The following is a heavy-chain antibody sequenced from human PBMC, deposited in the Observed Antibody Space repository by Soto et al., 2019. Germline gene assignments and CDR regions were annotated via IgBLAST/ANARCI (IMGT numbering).Heavy chain of an antibody. D-gene: IGHD3-3*01. CDR1: GYTFTGYY. Sequence: ASVKVSCKASGYTFTGYYMHWVRQAPGQGLEWMGWINPNSGGTNYAQKFQGWVTMTRDTSISTAYMELTAVTGADTAVYFCVSNGYYSMGVWGQGTTVTVSS. J-gene: IGHJ6*02. CDR2: INPNSGGT. V-gene: IGHV1-2*04. CDR3: VSNGYYSMGV.